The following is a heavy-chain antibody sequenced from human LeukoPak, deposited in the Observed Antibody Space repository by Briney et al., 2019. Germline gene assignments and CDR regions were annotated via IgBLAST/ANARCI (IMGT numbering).Heavy chain of an antibody. CDR1: GFTFSNYW. V-gene: IGHV3-74*03. CDR3: VRSVSGNYGRFDY. CDR2: VSPDGRGT. J-gene: IGHJ4*02. Sequence: GGSLRLSCAASGFTFSNYWMHWVSQTPGKGLVWVSRVSPDGRGTTYADSVKGRFTIPRDKDKSTFLQMNSLRAEDTAVYYCVRSVSGNYGRFDYWGQGTLVTVSS. D-gene: IGHD1-26*01.